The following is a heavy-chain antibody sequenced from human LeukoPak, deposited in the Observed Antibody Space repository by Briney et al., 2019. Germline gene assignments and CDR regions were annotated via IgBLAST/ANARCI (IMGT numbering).Heavy chain of an antibody. Sequence: GSLRLSCAASGLTFSSYAMSWVRQAPGKGLEWVSAISGSGGSTYYADSVKGRFTISRDNSKNTLYLQMNSLRAEDTAVYYCAKGRVVVPAAIDYWGQGTLVTVSS. CDR2: ISGSGGST. D-gene: IGHD2-2*01. V-gene: IGHV3-23*01. J-gene: IGHJ4*02. CDR3: AKGRVVVPAAIDY. CDR1: GLTFSSYA.